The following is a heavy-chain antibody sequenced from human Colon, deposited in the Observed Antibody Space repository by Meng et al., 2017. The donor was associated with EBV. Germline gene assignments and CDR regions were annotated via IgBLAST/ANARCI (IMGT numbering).Heavy chain of an antibody. Sequence: QVRLQVSGPGLVKPYQTLSLTCTVSGGSTNSGDYYWSWIRQPPGKGLEWIGYIYYTGSTYYNPSLKSRVTISMDTSKNQFSLRLSSVTAADTAVYYCARNYYFDYWGQGTLVTVSS. CDR1: GGSTNSGDYY. V-gene: IGHV4-30-4*01. CDR3: ARNYYFDY. CDR2: IYYTGST. J-gene: IGHJ4*02.